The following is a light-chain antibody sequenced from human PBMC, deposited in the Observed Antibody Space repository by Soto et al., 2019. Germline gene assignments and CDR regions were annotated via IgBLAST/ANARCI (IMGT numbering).Light chain of an antibody. CDR2: GAS. V-gene: IGKV3-20*01. Sequence: IVLTQFPGTLSLSPGESATLSSRASQSVGNNLAWYQQKPGQAPRLLIYGASTRATAIPDSFTGSGSGTDFTLTITRLEHEDFAVYYGQQYGGSVPWTFGQGTKVDIK. CDR3: QQYGGSVPWT. J-gene: IGKJ1*01. CDR1: QSVGNN.